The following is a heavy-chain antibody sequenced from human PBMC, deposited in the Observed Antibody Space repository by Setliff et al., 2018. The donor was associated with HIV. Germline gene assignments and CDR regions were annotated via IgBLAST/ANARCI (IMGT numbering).Heavy chain of an antibody. CDR2: TPNDGSYK. CDR3: TKNLYSSRWSPLDY. V-gene: IGHV3-30*02. CDR1: NFTFSFYG. Sequence: PGGSLRLSCAASNFTFSFYGIHWVRQAPGKGLEWVAFTPNDGSYKNYADSVKGRFTISRDNSKNTLYLQMDSLRAEDTAVYYCTKNLYSSRWSPLDYWGQGTLVTVSS. D-gene: IGHD6-13*01. J-gene: IGHJ4*02.